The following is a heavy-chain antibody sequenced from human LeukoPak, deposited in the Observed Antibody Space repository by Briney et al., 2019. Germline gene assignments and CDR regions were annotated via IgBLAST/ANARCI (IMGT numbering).Heavy chain of an antibody. D-gene: IGHD3-3*01. V-gene: IGHV4-30-4*08. CDR3: ARHVNNFWSGSDFYYYYMDV. CDR1: GGSVNSGDYY. Sequence: SQTLSLTCTVSGGSVNSGDYYWTWIRQPPGKGLEYIGYVYSSGSPYINPSLKSRVNIAVDTSNNQFSLKLSSVTAADTAVYYCARHVNNFWSGSDFYYYYMDVWGKGTTVTVSS. J-gene: IGHJ6*03. CDR2: VYSSGSP.